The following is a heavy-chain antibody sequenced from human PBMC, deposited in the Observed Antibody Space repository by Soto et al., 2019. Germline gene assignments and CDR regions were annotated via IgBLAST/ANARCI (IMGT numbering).Heavy chain of an antibody. CDR2: ISGSGGST. V-gene: IGHV3-23*01. CDR1: GFTFSSYA. CDR3: AKDLAASRFLEWLLHLDY. Sequence: GGSLRLSCAASGFTFSSYAMSWARQAPGKGLEWVSAISGSGGSTYYADSVKGRFTISRDNSKNTLYLQMNSLRAEDTAVYYCAKDLAASRFLEWLLHLDYWGQGTLVTVSS. D-gene: IGHD3-3*01. J-gene: IGHJ4*02.